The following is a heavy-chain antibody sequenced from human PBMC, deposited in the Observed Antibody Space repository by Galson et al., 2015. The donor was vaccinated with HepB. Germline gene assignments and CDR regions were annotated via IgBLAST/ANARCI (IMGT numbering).Heavy chain of an antibody. V-gene: IGHV3-23*01. CDR1: GFTFSSYA. J-gene: IGHJ4*02. D-gene: IGHD3-22*01. Sequence: SLRLSCAASGFTFSSYAMSWVRQAPGKGLEWVSAISGSGGSTYYADSVKGRFTISRDNSKNTLYLQMNSLRAEDTAVYYCAREAGGIVVVGYYFDYWGQGTLVTVSS. CDR2: ISGSGGST. CDR3: AREAGGIVVVGYYFDY.